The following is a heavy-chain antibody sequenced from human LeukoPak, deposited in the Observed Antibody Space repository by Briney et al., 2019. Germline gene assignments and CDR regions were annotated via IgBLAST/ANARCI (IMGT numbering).Heavy chain of an antibody. CDR1: GFTFSDHF. Sequence: PGGPLTLSCAASGFTFSDHFMDWIRQAPGKGLEWVGRSGNKGNSYITEYAASVEGRFTISRDDSKKSLYLQMNSLKTEDTAVYYCASTGWVRGFDYWGQGTPVTVSS. V-gene: IGHV3-72*01. CDR2: SGNKGNSYIT. CDR3: ASTGWVRGFDY. D-gene: IGHD3-10*01. J-gene: IGHJ4*02.